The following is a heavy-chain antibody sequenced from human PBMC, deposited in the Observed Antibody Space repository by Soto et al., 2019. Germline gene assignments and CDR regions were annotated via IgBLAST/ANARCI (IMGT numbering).Heavy chain of an antibody. D-gene: IGHD2-21*01. CDR2: IYWDDDK. J-gene: IGHJ4*02. Sequence: QITLKESGPTLVKPTQTLTLTCTFSGFSLSSSGVGVGWIRQPPGKALEWLTFIYWDDDKRYSPSLKSRLTITKDTSKNQVVLTLTTMDPVDTATYYCARLGVAGITYCFDSWGQGTLLTVSS. CDR1: GFSLSSSGVG. V-gene: IGHV2-5*02. CDR3: ARLGVAGITYCFDS.